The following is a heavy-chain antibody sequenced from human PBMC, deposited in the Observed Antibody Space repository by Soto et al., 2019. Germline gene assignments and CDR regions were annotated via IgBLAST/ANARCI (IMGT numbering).Heavy chain of an antibody. D-gene: IGHD6-6*01. CDR3: ARRVYSSSSGKGHYSAMDV. CDR2: IYPGDSDT. V-gene: IGHV5-51*01. Sequence: GESLKISCKGSGYSFTSYWIGWVRQMPGKGLEWMGTIYPGDSDTRYSPSFQGQVTISADKSISTAYLQLSSLKASDTALYYCARRVYSSSSGKGHYSAMDVWGQGTTVTVSS. J-gene: IGHJ6*02. CDR1: GYSFTSYW.